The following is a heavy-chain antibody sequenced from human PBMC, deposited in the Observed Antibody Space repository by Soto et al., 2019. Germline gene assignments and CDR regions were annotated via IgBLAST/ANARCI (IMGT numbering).Heavy chain of an antibody. CDR2: ISSNGGST. Sequence: GGSMILSCTAAEFNFSSYSMHWVRKEPGKGLEYVSAISSNGGSTYYANSVKGRFTISRDNSKNTLYLQMGSLRAEDMAVYYCARVGYGDKRREYDYWGQGTLVTVSS. J-gene: IGHJ4*02. CDR1: EFNFSSYS. D-gene: IGHD4-17*01. CDR3: ARVGYGDKRREYDY. V-gene: IGHV3-64*01.